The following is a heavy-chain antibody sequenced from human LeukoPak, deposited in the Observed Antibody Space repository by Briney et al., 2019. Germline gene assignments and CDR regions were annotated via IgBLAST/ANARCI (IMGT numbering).Heavy chain of an antibody. D-gene: IGHD3-22*01. CDR2: MNVDGSSK. V-gene: IGHV3-74*01. CDR3: ARVFHISPYYDSSGYYEG. Sequence: GGSLRLSCAASGFTFTSYWMHWVRQAPGKGLVWVSHMNVDGSSKSYADSVEGRFTISRDNAKNTLYLQMSSLRAEDTAVYYCARVFHISPYYDSSGYYEGWGQGTLVTVSS. J-gene: IGHJ4*02. CDR1: GFTFTSYW.